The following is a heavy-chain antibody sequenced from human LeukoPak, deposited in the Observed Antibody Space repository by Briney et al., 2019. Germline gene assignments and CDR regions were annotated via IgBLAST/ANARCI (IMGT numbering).Heavy chain of an antibody. J-gene: IGHJ4*02. CDR2: INPSGGST. D-gene: IGHD2-15*01. V-gene: IGHV1-46*01. CDR3: AKGYCSGGTCYSYDY. Sequence: ASVKVSCKASGYAFTRYYMHWVRQAPGQGLEWMGIINPSGGSTSYAQKFQGRVTMTRDTSTSTVYMELNSLRSEDTAVYYCAKGYCSGGTCYSYDYWGQGTLVTVSS. CDR1: GYAFTRYY.